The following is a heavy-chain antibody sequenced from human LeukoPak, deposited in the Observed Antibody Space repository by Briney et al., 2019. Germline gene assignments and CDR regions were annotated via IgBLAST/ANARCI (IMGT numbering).Heavy chain of an antibody. CDR3: ARAYGDYLYYGMDV. CDR1: GGSISSGDYY. J-gene: IGHJ6*02. D-gene: IGHD4-17*01. Sequence: PSETLSLTCTVSGGSISSGDYYWSWIRQPPGKDLEWIGYIYYSGSTYYNPSLKSRVTISVDTSKNQFSLKLSSVTAADTAVYYCARAYGDYLYYGMDVWGQGTTVTVSS. V-gene: IGHV4-30-4*01. CDR2: IYYSGST.